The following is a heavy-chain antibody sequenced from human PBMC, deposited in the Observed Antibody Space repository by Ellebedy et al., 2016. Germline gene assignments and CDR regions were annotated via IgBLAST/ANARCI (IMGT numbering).Heavy chain of an antibody. Sequence: GGSLRLXXAASGFTFSIFWMDWVRQAPGKGLVWVSRISPDGSTTNYADSVKGRFTISRDNAESTLYLQMNSLRVEDMSVYYCVRGLRWADFDYWGQGTLVTVSS. V-gene: IGHV3-74*01. CDR3: VRGLRWADFDY. CDR1: GFTFSIFW. J-gene: IGHJ4*02. D-gene: IGHD4-23*01. CDR2: ISPDGSTT.